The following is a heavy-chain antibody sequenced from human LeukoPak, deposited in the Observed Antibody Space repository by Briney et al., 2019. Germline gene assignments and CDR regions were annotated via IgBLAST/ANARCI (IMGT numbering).Heavy chain of an antibody. V-gene: IGHV4-39*01. CDR2: IYYSATT. Sequence: SETLSLTCTVSGGSISSSSYYWGWIRQPPGKGLEWIGSIYYSATTYYNPSLKSRVSMSVDTSKNQFSLKLSSVSAADTAVYYCARSSGYLFDPWGQGTLVTVSS. CDR1: GGSISSSSYY. J-gene: IGHJ5*02. D-gene: IGHD3-22*01. CDR3: ARSSGYLFDP.